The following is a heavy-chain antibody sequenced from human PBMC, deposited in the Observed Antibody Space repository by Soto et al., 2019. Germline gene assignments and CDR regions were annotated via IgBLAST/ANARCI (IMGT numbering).Heavy chain of an antibody. V-gene: IGHV1-69*01. CDR3: ARDPGITMVRGVIGYFDY. CDR1: GGTFSSYA. CDR2: IIPIFGTA. Sequence: QVQLVQSGAEVKKPGSSVKVSCKASGGTFSSYAISWVRQAPGQGLEWMGGIIPIFGTANYAQKFQGRVTITADESTSTAYIELSSLRSEDTAVYYCARDPGITMVRGVIGYFDYWGQGTLVTVSS. D-gene: IGHD3-10*01. J-gene: IGHJ4*02.